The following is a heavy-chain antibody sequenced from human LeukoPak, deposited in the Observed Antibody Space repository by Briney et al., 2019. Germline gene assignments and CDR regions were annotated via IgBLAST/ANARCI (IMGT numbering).Heavy chain of an antibody. D-gene: IGHD2-2*01. CDR1: GYTFNTYG. CDR3: ARLPLGYCSGTSCLD. V-gene: IGHV1-18*01. CDR2: ISSSTGNT. Sequence: ASVKVSCKASGYTFNTYGISWVRQAPGQGLEWMGWISSSTGNTKYAQKLQGRVTMTTDTSTSTAYLELRNLRSDDTAVYYCARLPLGYCSGTSCLDWGRGTLVTVSS. J-gene: IGHJ4*02.